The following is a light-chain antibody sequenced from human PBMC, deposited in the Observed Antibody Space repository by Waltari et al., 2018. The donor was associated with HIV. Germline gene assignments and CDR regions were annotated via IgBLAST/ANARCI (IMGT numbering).Light chain of an antibody. Sequence: QSALTQPPSASGSPGQSVTISCTGTSSDVGGYNYVSWYQQHPGKAPKLMIYDVTNRPSGVPDRFSGSKSGNTASLTVSGLQAEDEADYYCASHAGSKDVFGGGTRLTVL. J-gene: IGLJ2*01. CDR1: SSDVGGYNY. CDR2: DVT. V-gene: IGLV2-8*01. CDR3: ASHAGSKDV.